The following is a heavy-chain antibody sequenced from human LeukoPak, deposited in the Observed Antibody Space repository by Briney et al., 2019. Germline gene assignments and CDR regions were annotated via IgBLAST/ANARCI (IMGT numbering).Heavy chain of an antibody. D-gene: IGHD3-22*01. CDR2: ISSSSSYI. CDR1: GFTFSNFG. J-gene: IGHJ4*02. Sequence: GGSLRLSCAASGFTFSNFGMHWVRQAPGKWLEWVSSISSSSSYIYYADSVKGRFTISRDNAKNSLYLQMNSLRAEDTAVYYCARVADSSGLNAYFDYWGQGTLVTVSS. V-gene: IGHV3-21*01. CDR3: ARVADSSGLNAYFDY.